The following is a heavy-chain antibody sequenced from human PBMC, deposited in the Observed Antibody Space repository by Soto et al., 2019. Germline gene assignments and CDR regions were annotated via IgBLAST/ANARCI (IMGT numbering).Heavy chain of an antibody. J-gene: IGHJ5*02. D-gene: IGHD3-10*01. CDR2: IYNSGNP. V-gene: IGHV4-31*03. CDR1: GGSISSGGYY. Sequence: PSETLSLTCTVSGGSISSGGYYWSWIRQHPGKGLEWIGSIYNSGNPYYNPSLRSRVTISVDTSKNQISLVVSSVTAADTAMYYCAKGGRGVYGSGSNYIPRFDPWGQGTLVTVSS. CDR3: AKGGRGVYGSGSNYIPRFDP.